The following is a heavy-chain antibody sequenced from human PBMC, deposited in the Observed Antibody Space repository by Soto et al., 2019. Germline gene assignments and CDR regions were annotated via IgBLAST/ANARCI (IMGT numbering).Heavy chain of an antibody. D-gene: IGHD3-10*01. CDR1: GGSISSNDYY. J-gene: IGHJ6*02. CDR2: IFYSGST. Sequence: SETLSLTCTVSGGSISSNDYYWSWIRQPPGKGLEYIGYIFYSGSTYYNPSLKTRVIMSVDTSKNQFSLNLSSVSAADTAMYYCARDTDGSGSPYYYGMDVWGQGTTVTVSS. V-gene: IGHV4-30-4*01. CDR3: ARDTDGSGSPYYYGMDV.